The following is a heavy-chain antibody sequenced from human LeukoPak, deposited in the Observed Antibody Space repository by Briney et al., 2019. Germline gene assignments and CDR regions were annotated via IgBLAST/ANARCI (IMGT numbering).Heavy chain of an antibody. CDR1: GGSTSSSSYY. V-gene: IGHV4-39*01. Sequence: PSETLSLTCTVSGGSTSSSSYYWGWIRQPPGKGLEWIGSIYYSGSTYYNPSPKSRVTISVDTSKSQFSLKLRSVTAADTAVYYCALLWFGESNWFDPWGQGTLVTVSS. D-gene: IGHD3-10*01. CDR3: ALLWFGESNWFDP. J-gene: IGHJ5*02. CDR2: IYYSGST.